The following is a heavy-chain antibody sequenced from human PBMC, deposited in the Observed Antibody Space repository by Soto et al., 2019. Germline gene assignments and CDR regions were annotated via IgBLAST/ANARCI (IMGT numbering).Heavy chain of an antibody. Sequence: GESLKISCKGSGYSFTSYRIGWVRQMPGKGLEWMGIIYPGDSDTRYSPSFQGQVTISADKSISTAYLQWSSLKASDTAMYYCARPSYYDILTGYYAPEAFDIWGQGTMVTVSS. V-gene: IGHV5-51*01. J-gene: IGHJ3*02. CDR1: GYSFTSYR. CDR3: ARPSYYDILTGYYAPEAFDI. CDR2: IYPGDSDT. D-gene: IGHD3-9*01.